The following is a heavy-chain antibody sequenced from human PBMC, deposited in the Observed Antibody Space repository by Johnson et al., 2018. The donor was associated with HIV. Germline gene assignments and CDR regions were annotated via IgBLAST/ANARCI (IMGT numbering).Heavy chain of an antibody. V-gene: IGHV3-23*04. D-gene: IGHD3-10*01. J-gene: IGHJ3*02. CDR1: GFTFRSYV. Sequence: VQLVESGGGVVQPGRSLRLSCVASGFTFRSYVMNWVRQAPGKGLEWVSLIAASGDSTYYADSVRGRFTISRDNSKNTLYLQMNSLRAEDTAVYYCVNWAYYYGSGYAFDIWGQGTMVTVSS. CDR3: VNWAYYYGSGYAFDI. CDR2: IAASGDST.